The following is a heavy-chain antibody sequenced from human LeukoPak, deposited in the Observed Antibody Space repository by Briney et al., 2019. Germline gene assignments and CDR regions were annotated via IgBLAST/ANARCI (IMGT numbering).Heavy chain of an antibody. J-gene: IGHJ4*02. D-gene: IGHD6-19*01. CDR3: ARGSSGWYGVFDY. CDR2: IYYSGST. Sequence: PSETLSLTCTVSGGSISSGDYYWSWIRQPPGKGLEWIGYIYYSGSTYYNPSLKSRVTISVDTSKNQFSLKLSSVTAADTAVYYCARGSSGWYGVFDYWGQGTLVTVSS. CDR1: GGSISSGDYY. V-gene: IGHV4-30-4*01.